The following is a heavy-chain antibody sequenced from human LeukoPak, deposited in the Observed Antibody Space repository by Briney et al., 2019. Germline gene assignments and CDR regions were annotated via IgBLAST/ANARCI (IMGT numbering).Heavy chain of an antibody. V-gene: IGHV5-51*01. CDR3: GKHTPTSHRDA. CDR2: IYPGDSDT. J-gene: IGHJ5*02. Sequence: GESLKISCKGSGYSFTSYWIGWVRQMPGKGLEWMGIIYPGDSDTRYSPSFQGQVTISADRSISTAYLQWSSLQASDTAMYYCGKHTPTSHRDAGGKGTRVTVSS. CDR1: GYSFTSYW.